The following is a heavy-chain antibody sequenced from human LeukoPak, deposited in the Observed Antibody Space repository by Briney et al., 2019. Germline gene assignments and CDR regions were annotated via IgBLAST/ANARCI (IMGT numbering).Heavy chain of an antibody. V-gene: IGHV3-30*02. CDR2: TRFDGKNK. Sequence: PGGSLRLSRAASGFTFSTYGMHWVRQAPGKGLEWVSFTRFDGKNKYYADSVKGRFTISKDSSKNTLDLQMNSLRTEDTAVYYCARGSHYNILTGFIVGAMDDFDYWGQGTLVTVSS. D-gene: IGHD3-9*01. CDR1: GFTFSTYG. CDR3: ARGSHYNILTGFIVGAMDDFDY. J-gene: IGHJ4*02.